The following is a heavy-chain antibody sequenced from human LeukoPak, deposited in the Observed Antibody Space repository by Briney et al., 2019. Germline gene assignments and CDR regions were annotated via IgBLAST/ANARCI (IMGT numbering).Heavy chain of an antibody. D-gene: IGHD3-22*01. CDR2: IYTSGST. J-gene: IGHJ3*02. CDR1: GGSISSYY. V-gene: IGHV4-4*07. CDR3: ARDTYYYESYVDAFDI. Sequence: SETLSLTCTVSGGSISSYYWSWIRQPAGKGLEWIGRIYTSGSTNYNPSLNSRVTMSVDTSKNQFSLKLSSVTAADTAVYYCARDTYYYESYVDAFDIWGQGTMVTVSS.